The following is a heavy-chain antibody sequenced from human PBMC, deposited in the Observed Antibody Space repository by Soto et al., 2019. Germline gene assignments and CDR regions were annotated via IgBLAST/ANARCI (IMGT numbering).Heavy chain of an antibody. CDR2: ISAYNGNT. V-gene: IGHV1-18*01. CDR1: GYTFTNYG. D-gene: IGHD3-9*01. CDR3: ARNYDILTGYSTFDS. J-gene: IGHJ4*02. Sequence: QVQLVQSGAEVKRPGASVKVSCKPSGYTFTNYGISWVRQAPGQGLEWMGWISAYNGNTNYAQKFQGRVTMTTDTSTSTADMELRSLRSDDTAVYYCARNYDILTGYSTFDSWGQGTLVTVSS.